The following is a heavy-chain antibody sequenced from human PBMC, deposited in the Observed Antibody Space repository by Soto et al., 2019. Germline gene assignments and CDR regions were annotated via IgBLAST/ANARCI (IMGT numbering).Heavy chain of an antibody. CDR1: GFTFSSYA. V-gene: IGHV3-64*01. CDR2: ISSNGGST. CDR3: ARAGSSSSVDP. J-gene: IGHJ5*02. D-gene: IGHD6-6*01. Sequence: GGSLRLSCAASGFTFSSYAMHWVRQAPGKGLEYVSAISSNGGSTYYANSVKGRFTISRDNSKNTLYLQMGSLRAEDMAVYYCARAGSSSSVDPWGQGTLVTVSS.